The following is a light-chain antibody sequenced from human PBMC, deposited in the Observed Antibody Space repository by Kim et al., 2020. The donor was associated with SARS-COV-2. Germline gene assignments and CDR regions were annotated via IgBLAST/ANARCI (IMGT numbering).Light chain of an antibody. CDR3: QQRTSWSYT. CDR2: EAS. CDR1: QSVNNY. Sequence: SLSPGESATLSCRASQSVNNYLAWYQQKPGQAPRLLIYEASNRATGVPARFSGSGSGTDFTLTISSLEPEDFAVYYCQQRTSWSYTFGQGTKLEI. V-gene: IGKV3-11*01. J-gene: IGKJ2*01.